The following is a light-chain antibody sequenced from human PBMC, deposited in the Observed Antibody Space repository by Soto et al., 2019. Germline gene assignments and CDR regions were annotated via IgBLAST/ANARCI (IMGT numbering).Light chain of an antibody. CDR1: KLGHKY. V-gene: IGLV3-1*01. Sequence: ELSQPPSVSVSPGQTASITCSGDKLGHKYVAWYQQKPGQSPILVIYQDSKRPSGIPERVSGSNSGSTATLTISETQSMDEADYYCQTWGSSIVVFGGGTELTVL. CDR2: QDS. J-gene: IGLJ2*01. CDR3: QTWGSSIVV.